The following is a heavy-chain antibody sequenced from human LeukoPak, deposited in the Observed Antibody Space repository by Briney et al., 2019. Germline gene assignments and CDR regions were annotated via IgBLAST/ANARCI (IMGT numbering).Heavy chain of an antibody. D-gene: IGHD3-22*01. CDR2: INPSGGST. Sequence: GASVKVSCTASGYTFTSYYMHWVRQAPGQGLEWMGIINPSGGSTSYAQKFQGRVTMTRDTSTSTVYMELSSLRSEDTAVYYCASASSGYWGAFDIWGQGTMVTVSS. CDR3: ASASSGYWGAFDI. V-gene: IGHV1-46*01. J-gene: IGHJ3*02. CDR1: GYTFTSYY.